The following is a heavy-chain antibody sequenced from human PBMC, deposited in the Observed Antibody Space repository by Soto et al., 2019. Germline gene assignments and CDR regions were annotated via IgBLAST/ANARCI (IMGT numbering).Heavy chain of an antibody. J-gene: IGHJ3*01. V-gene: IGHV3-23*01. D-gene: IGHD6-19*01. CDR2: ISGSGGST. Sequence: EVQLLESGGGLVQPGGSLRLSCAASGFTFSSYAMSWVRQAPGKGLEWVSGISGSGGSTYFADSVKGRFTISRDNSKNTLYLQMNSLRAEDTGVYYCAKDYSSGWSYAFDVWGQGTMVTVSS. CDR1: GFTFSSYA. CDR3: AKDYSSGWSYAFDV.